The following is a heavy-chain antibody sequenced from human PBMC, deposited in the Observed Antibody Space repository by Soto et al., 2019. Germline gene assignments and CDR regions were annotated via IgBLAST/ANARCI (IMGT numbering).Heavy chain of an antibody. V-gene: IGHV4-59*08. CDR2: IYYSGST. Sequence: PSETLSLTCTVSGGYISSYYWSWIRQPPGKGLEWIGYIYYSGSTNYNPSLKSRVTISVDTSKNQFSLKLSSVTAADTAVYYCARLRSSSWYPMAYFDYWGQGTLVTVSS. D-gene: IGHD6-13*01. CDR1: GGYISSYY. CDR3: ARLRSSSWYPMAYFDY. J-gene: IGHJ4*02.